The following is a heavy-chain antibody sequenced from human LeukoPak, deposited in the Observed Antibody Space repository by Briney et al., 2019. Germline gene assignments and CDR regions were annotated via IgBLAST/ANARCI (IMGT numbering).Heavy chain of an antibody. V-gene: IGHV4-59*08. J-gene: IGHJ3*02. CDR2: IANSGST. CDR3: AKLTMTDAFDI. Sequence: SESLSLTCTVSGDSISRYHWTWIRQPPGKGLEWIGYIANSGSTNYNPSLKSRVTISVDSSKNQLSLKLSSVTAADTALYYCAKLTMTDAFDIWGQGTMVTVSS. CDR1: GDSISRYH. D-gene: IGHD3-22*01.